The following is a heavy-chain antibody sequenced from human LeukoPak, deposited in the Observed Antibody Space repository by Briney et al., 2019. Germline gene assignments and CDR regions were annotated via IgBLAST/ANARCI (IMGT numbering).Heavy chain of an antibody. CDR3: ASLSYGDYAGY. D-gene: IGHD4-17*01. J-gene: IGHJ4*02. CDR2: INHSGST. CDR1: GGSFSGYY. V-gene: IGHV4-34*01. Sequence: SETLSRTCAVYGGSFSGYYWSWIRQPTGKGLEWIGEINHSGSTNYNPSLKSRVTISVDTSKNQFSLKLSSVTAADTAVYYCASLSYGDYAGYWGQGTLVTVSS.